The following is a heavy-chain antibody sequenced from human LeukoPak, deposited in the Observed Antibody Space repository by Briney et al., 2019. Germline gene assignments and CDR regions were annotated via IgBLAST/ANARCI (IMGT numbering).Heavy chain of an antibody. V-gene: IGHV4-34*01. D-gene: IGHD3-3*01. J-gene: IGHJ6*03. Sequence: SETLSLTCAVYGGSFSGYYWSWIRQPPGKGLEWIGEINHSGSTNYNPSLKSRVTISVDTSKNQFSLKLSSVTAADTAVYYCARVHMRDYDFWSGLYYYYMDVWGKGTTVTVSS. CDR3: ARVHMRDYDFWSGLYYYYMDV. CDR1: GGSFSGYY. CDR2: INHSGST.